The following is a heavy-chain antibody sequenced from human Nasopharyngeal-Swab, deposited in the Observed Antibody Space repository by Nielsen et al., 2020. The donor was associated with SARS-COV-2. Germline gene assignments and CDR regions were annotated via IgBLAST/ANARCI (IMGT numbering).Heavy chain of an antibody. D-gene: IGHD6-19*01. CDR3: ARDSSDPYGMDV. Sequence: ASVKVSCKASGYTFTGYYMHWVRQAPGQGLEWMGWINPNSGGTNYAQKFQGWVTMTRDKSISTAYMELSRLRSDDTAVYYCARDSSDPYGMDVWGQGTTVTVSS. CDR2: INPNSGGT. V-gene: IGHV1-2*04. CDR1: GYTFTGYY. J-gene: IGHJ6*02.